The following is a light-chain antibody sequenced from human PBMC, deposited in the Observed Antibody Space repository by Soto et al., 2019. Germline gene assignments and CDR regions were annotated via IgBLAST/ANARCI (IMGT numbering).Light chain of an antibody. V-gene: IGKV3-20*01. CDR2: GAS. CDR3: QQYGKWPPWT. J-gene: IGKJ1*01. Sequence: EVVLTQSPGTLSLSPGERATLSCRASQSVSSSNLAWYQQKPGQAPRLLIYGASNRATGTPDRFSGSGSGTEFTLTISRLEPEDFAVYYCQQYGKWPPWTFGPGTKVDIK. CDR1: QSVSSSN.